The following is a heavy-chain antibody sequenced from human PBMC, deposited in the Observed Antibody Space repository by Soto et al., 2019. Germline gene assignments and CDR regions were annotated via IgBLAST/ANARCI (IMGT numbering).Heavy chain of an antibody. V-gene: IGHV4-30-4*01. CDR1: GYSSSDYY. D-gene: IGHD3-16*01. J-gene: IGHJ3*02. CDR2: IHYSGTT. Sequence: PWETLSLTCSVSGYSSSDYYWSWIRQTPGKGLEWIGYIHYSGTTYYNPSLKSRVTISEDMSRNQFSLSLSSVTAADTAVYFCARHYGGSAFDIWGQGTSVTVSS. CDR3: ARHYGGSAFDI.